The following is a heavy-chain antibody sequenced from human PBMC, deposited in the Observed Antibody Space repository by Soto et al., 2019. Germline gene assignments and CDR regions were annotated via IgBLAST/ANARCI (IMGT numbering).Heavy chain of an antibody. CDR2: TYYRSKWHN. Sequence: TLSLPCAISGDSVSSNSAAWNWIRQSPSRGLERLGRTYYRSKWHNDFAVSVKSRITIKPDTSKNQFSLQLNSVTPEDTAVYYCAGQHQWLDSWGQGTLVTVSS. V-gene: IGHV6-1*01. CDR1: GDSVSSNSAA. J-gene: IGHJ4*02. D-gene: IGHD6-19*01. CDR3: AGQHQWLDS.